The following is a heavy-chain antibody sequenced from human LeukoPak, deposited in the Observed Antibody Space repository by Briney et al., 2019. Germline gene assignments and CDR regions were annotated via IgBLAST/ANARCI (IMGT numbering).Heavy chain of an antibody. CDR2: ISYDGNSK. Sequence: PGRSLRLSCVASGFPFSSYAMHWVRLAPGKGLAWVALISYDGNSKYYADSVKGRFTVSRDNSKDRLYLQMNSLSAEDTAVYYCVRLSYDSRGDYGFDYWGRGTLVTVSS. CDR1: GFPFSSYA. D-gene: IGHD3-22*01. J-gene: IGHJ4*02. CDR3: VRLSYDSRGDYGFDY. V-gene: IGHV3-30*04.